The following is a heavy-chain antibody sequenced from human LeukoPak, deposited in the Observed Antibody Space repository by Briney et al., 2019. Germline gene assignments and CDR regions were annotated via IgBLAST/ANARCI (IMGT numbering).Heavy chain of an antibody. D-gene: IGHD2-2*01. CDR2: NSGNNGNT. CDR3: ARGCSSTTCYYMDV. V-gene: IGHV1-18*01. Sequence: ASVKVSCKASGYTFTSYGISWVRQAPGQGLEWMGWNSGNNGNTNYAQKLQGRVTMTTDTSTSTAYMELRSLRSDDTAVYYCARGCSSTTCYYMDVWGKGTTVTVSS. J-gene: IGHJ6*03. CDR1: GYTFTSYG.